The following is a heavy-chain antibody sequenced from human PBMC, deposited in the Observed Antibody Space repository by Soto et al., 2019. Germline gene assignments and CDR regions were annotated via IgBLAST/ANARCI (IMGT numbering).Heavy chain of an antibody. D-gene: IGHD3-16*01. V-gene: IGHV3-15*01. CDR3: TTTGYDYIWGSYQH. Sequence: GGALRLSCAASGFTFSKAWMGWVRQAPGKGLEWVGRIKSKTDGGTTDYAAPVKGRFTISRDDSKNTLYLQMNSLKTEDTAVYYCTTTGYDYIWGSYQHWGQGTLVTVSS. CDR1: GFTFSKAW. J-gene: IGHJ1*01. CDR2: IKSKTDGGTT.